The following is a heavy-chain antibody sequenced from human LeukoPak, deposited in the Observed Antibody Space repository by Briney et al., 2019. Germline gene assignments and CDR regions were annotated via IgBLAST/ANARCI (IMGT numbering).Heavy chain of an antibody. V-gene: IGHV4-39*01. CDR3: ASGSSSGLLGWFDP. Sequence: PSETLSLTCTVSGGSISSSNYYWGWLRQAPGTGLEWIGSIYDSGSTYYNPSLKSRVTIYVDTTKNQFSLKLNSVTAADTAMYYCASGSSSGLLGWFDPWGQGTLVTVSS. J-gene: IGHJ5*02. CDR1: GGSISSSNYY. CDR2: IYDSGST. D-gene: IGHD6-13*01.